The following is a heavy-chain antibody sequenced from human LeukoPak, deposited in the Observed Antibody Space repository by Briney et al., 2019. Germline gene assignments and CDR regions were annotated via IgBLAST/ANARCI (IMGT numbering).Heavy chain of an antibody. CDR2: ISSSSSTI. CDR3: ARVRGIAVAGKIDY. J-gene: IGHJ4*02. V-gene: IGHV3-48*04. CDR1: GFTFSSYG. D-gene: IGHD6-19*01. Sequence: GGSLRLSCAASGFTFSSYGMNWVRQAPGKGLEWVSYISSSSSTIYYADSVKGRFTISRDNAKNSLYLQMNSLRAEDTAVYYCARVRGIAVAGKIDYWGQGTLVTVSS.